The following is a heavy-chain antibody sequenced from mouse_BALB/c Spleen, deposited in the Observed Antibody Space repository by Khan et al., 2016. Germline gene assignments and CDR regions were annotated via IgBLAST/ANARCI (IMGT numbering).Heavy chain of an antibody. D-gene: IGHD1-1*01. Sequence: EVELVESGGGLVKPGGSLKLSCAASGFTFSNYAMSWVRQTPEKRLEWVASIDSGGRTYYPDSVQGRFTISRDNARNILYLKMNSLRSEDTAMYDCAGVSTTGEVYRYFDVWCAETTVTVSS. CDR2: IDSGGRT. CDR3: AGVSTTGEVYRYFDV. V-gene: IGHV5-6-5*01. CDR1: GFTFSNYA. J-gene: IGHJ1*01.